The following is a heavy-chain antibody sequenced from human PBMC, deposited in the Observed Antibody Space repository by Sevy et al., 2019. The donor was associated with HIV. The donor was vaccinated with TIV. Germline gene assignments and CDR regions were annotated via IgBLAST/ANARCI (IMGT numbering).Heavy chain of an antibody. V-gene: IGHV3-23*01. D-gene: IGHD6-19*01. Sequence: GGSLRLSCAASGFTFSSYAMSWVHQAPKKGLEWVSTISASGGTTYYADSVKGRFIISRDNSKNTLYLQMNTLRAEDTVVYYCANQGHSSGWYYFDYWGQGTLVTVSS. CDR2: ISASGGTT. J-gene: IGHJ4*02. CDR3: ANQGHSSGWYYFDY. CDR1: GFTFSSYA.